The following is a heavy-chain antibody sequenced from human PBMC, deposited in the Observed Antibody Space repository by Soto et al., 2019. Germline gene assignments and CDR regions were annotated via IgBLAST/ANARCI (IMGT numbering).Heavy chain of an antibody. CDR1: GFTFRSYA. CDR3: AKLLHTSYYNVMAV. Sequence: GGSLRLSWSASGFTFRSYAMSWVRKAPGKWLEWVSATSGSGGSIYYADSVRGRFTTSRDNSKNTLYLQMASLRAEDTATYYCAKLLHTSYYNVMAVWGQGTTVPGSS. D-gene: IGHD4-4*01. V-gene: IGHV3-23*01. CDR2: TSGSGGSI. J-gene: IGHJ6*02.